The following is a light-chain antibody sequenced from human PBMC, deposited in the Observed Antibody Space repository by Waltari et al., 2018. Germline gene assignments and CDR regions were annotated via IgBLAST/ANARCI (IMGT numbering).Light chain of an antibody. Sequence: DIVMTQSPLSLPVTPGEPASISCRSSQSLLYSNGYNYLDWYLQKPGQSPQLLIYLGSNRASGVPDMFSGSGSGTDFTLKISRVEAEDVGVYYCMQALQTPTFGQGTKVEIK. CDR1: QSLLYSNGYNY. J-gene: IGKJ1*01. CDR3: MQALQTPT. V-gene: IGKV2-28*01. CDR2: LGS.